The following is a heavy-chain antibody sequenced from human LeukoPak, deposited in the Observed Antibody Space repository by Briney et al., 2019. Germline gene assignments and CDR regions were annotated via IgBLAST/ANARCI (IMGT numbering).Heavy chain of an antibody. Sequence: GGSLRLSCAASGFTFSSYAMNWVRQAPGKGLEWVSALSGSGGSTYYADSVKGRFTISRDNSKNTLYLQMNSLRAEDTAVYYCARDFWSGYCDYWGQGTLVTVSS. V-gene: IGHV3-23*01. CDR3: ARDFWSGYCDY. J-gene: IGHJ4*02. CDR1: GFTFSSYA. D-gene: IGHD3-3*01. CDR2: LSGSGGST.